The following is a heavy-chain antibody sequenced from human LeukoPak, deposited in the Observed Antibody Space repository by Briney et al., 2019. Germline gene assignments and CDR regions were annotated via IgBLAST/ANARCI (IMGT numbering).Heavy chain of an antibody. CDR3: ARDRVEYYDFWSGYLGPD. J-gene: IGHJ4*02. CDR2: ISSGSDIL. Sequence: GGSLRLSCAASGFTFNKYDMNWVRQAPGKGLEWISFISSGSDILHYADSVGGRFTISRDNAKNTLYLQMNSLRAEDTAVYYCARDRVEYYDFWSGYLGPDWGQGTLVTVSS. D-gene: IGHD3-3*01. CDR1: GFTFNKYD. V-gene: IGHV3-48*04.